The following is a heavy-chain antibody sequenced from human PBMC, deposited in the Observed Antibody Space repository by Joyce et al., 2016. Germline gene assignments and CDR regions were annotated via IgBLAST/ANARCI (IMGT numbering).Heavy chain of an antibody. CDR3: ARNKYGTGDFDF. CDR1: GYTFTNFD. Sequence: QVQLVQSGAEVKKPGASVKVSCKASGYTFTNFDINWVRQAPGQGLEWLGWMTPKRGNTGYEQNYQGRVTMTRDTSISTAYMELSSLRSEDTAVYFCARNKYGTGDFDFWGQGTPVTVSS. V-gene: IGHV1-8*01. D-gene: IGHD7-27*01. CDR2: MTPKRGNT. J-gene: IGHJ4*02.